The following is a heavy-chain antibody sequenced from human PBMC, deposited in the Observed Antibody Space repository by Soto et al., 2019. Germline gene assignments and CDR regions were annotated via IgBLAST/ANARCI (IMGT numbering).Heavy chain of an antibody. J-gene: IGHJ4*02. Sequence: QITLKESGPTLVKSTQTLTLTCTFSGFSLSTSGVAVGGIRQPPGKALEWLALIYWDDDKRYRPSLKCRLTLPKDTPKNLVVLTMTNMDPVDTATYFCVHGPGDFEYWGQGKRVTVPS. CDR2: IYWDDDK. V-gene: IGHV2-5*02. CDR3: VHGPGDFEY. CDR1: GFSLSTSGVA.